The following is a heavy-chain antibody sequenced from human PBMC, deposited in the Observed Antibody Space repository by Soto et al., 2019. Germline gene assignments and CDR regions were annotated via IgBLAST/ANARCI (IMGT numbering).Heavy chain of an antibody. CDR1: GGTFSSYA. V-gene: IGHV1-69*06. CDR2: IIPIFGTA. Sequence: QVQLVQSGAEVKKPGSSVKVSCKASGGTFSSYAISWVRQAPGQGLEWMGGIIPIFGTANYAQKFQGRVTITADKSTSTAYMELSSLRSEDTAVYYCAREAYCSSTSCYHWFDPWGQGTLVTVSS. D-gene: IGHD2-2*01. CDR3: AREAYCSSTSCYHWFDP. J-gene: IGHJ5*02.